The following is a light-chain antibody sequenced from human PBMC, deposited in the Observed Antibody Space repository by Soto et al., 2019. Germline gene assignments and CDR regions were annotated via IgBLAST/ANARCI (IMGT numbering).Light chain of an antibody. J-gene: IGLJ2*01. CDR1: SSNIGAGYN. Sequence: QSVLTQPPSVSGAPGQRVTISCTGSSSNIGAGYNVHWYQQLPGTAPKLLIYGNSNRPSGVPDRFSGAKSGTSASLANTGLQAEDEADYYCRPYDSSLSGSIFGGGTKLTVL. CDR3: RPYDSSLSGSI. CDR2: GNS. V-gene: IGLV1-40*01.